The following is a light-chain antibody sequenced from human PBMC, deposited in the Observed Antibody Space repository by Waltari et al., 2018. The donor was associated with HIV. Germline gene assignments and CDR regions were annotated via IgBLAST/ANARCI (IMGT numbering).Light chain of an antibody. Sequence: EIVLTQSPRTLSLSPGERATLSCRASQTVTSNYLAWYQMKPGQAPSLLIYGASIRATGVPDKFSGSGSVTDFTLTIGRLQPEDFAVYYCHQYGTSPQTFGQGSKVEIK. CDR2: GAS. CDR1: QTVTSNY. CDR3: HQYGTSPQT. J-gene: IGKJ2*01. V-gene: IGKV3-20*01.